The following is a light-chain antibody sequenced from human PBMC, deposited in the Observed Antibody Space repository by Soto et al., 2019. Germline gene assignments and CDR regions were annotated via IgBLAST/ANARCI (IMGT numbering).Light chain of an antibody. CDR1: QSVSDN. CDR3: QQYNDWPIT. Sequence: TVLTHSPSTLSLSPVERVTLSCSASQSVSDNVAWYQQRPGQSPRLLMHSASARAAGLPARFSGSGSGTEFSLSIHSLQSEDFAVYFCQQYNDWPITFGQGTRLEIK. J-gene: IGKJ5*01. CDR2: SAS. V-gene: IGKV3-15*01.